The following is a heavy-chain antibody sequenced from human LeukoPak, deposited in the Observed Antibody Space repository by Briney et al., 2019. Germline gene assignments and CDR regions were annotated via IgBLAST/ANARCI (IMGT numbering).Heavy chain of an antibody. CDR1: GYSFTSYR. CDR3: ARHGIPNSGSYNWFDP. D-gene: IGHD3-22*01. CDR2: IYPGDSDT. V-gene: IGHV5-51*01. Sequence: GESLKISCKGSGYSFTSYRIGWVRQMPGKGLEWMGIIYPGDSDTRYSPSFQGQVTISADKSISTAYLQWSSLKASDTAMYYCARHGIPNSGSYNWFDPWGQGTLVTVSS. J-gene: IGHJ5*02.